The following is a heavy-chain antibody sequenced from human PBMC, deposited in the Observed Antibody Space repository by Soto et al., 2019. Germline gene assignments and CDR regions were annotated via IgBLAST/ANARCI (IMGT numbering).Heavy chain of an antibody. J-gene: IGHJ4*02. CDR2: ISGIGGST. Sequence: PGGSLRLSCAASGFTFSSYAMSWVRQAPGKGLEWVSAISGIGGSTYYSDSVKGRFTISRDNSKNTLYLQMNSLRAEDTAVFYCAKDHGGIAVAGGNEGYFDYWGQGTLVTVSS. V-gene: IGHV3-23*01. D-gene: IGHD6-19*01. CDR3: AKDHGGIAVAGGNEGYFDY. CDR1: GFTFSSYA.